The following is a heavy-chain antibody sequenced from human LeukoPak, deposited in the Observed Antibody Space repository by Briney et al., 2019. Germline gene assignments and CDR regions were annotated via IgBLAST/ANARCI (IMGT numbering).Heavy chain of an antibody. D-gene: IGHD3-22*01. CDR3: ARTIEYYDSSGLIDY. Sequence: KPSETLSLTCTVSGGSISSYYWSWIREPPRKGLEWVGYIYYSGSTNYNPSLKSRVTISVDTSKNQFSLKLSSVTAADTAVYYCARTIEYYDSSGLIDYWGQGTLVTVSS. V-gene: IGHV4-59*12. CDR2: IYYSGST. CDR1: GGSISSYY. J-gene: IGHJ4*02.